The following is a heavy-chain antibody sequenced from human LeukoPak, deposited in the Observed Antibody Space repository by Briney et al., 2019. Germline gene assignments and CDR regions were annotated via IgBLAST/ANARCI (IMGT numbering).Heavy chain of an antibody. V-gene: IGHV1-2*02. CDR3: ARAPYYDFWSGYYPTSYHFDY. CDR1: GYTFTGYY. J-gene: IGHJ4*02. CDR2: INPNSGGT. D-gene: IGHD3-3*01. Sequence: ASVKVSCKASGYTFTGYYMHWVRQAPGQGLEWMGWINPNSGGTNYAQKFQGRVTMTRDTSISTAYMELSRLRSDDTAVYYCARAPYYDFWSGYYPTSYHFDYWGQGTLVTVSS.